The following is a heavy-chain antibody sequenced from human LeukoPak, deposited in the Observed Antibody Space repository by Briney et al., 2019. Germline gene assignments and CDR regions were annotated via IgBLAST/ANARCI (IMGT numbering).Heavy chain of an antibody. Sequence: SETLSLTCSVSGGSISNYYWSWIRQPAGKGLEWIGRIYTSGSTKYNPSLKSRVTMSLDKSKNQFSLKLSSVIAADTAVYYYANLHRDSDGYYYVDNWGQGTLVTVSS. CDR3: ANLHRDSDGYYYVDN. CDR2: IYTSGST. CDR1: GGSISNYY. D-gene: IGHD3-22*01. V-gene: IGHV4-4*07. J-gene: IGHJ4*02.